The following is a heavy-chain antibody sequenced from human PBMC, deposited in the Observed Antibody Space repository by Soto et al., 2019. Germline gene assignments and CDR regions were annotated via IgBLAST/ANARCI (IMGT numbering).Heavy chain of an antibody. CDR2: ISYDGNNK. D-gene: IGHD4-17*01. CDR3: AKDHLETTVTTPSY. V-gene: IGHV3-30*18. Sequence: QVQLVESGGGVVQPGRSLRLSCAASGFTFSSYGMHWVRQAPGKGLEWVAVISYDGNNKYYADSVKGRFTISRDNFKNTLYQQMDSLRAEDTAMYYCAKDHLETTVTTPSYWGQGTLVTGSS. CDR1: GFTFSSYG. J-gene: IGHJ4*02.